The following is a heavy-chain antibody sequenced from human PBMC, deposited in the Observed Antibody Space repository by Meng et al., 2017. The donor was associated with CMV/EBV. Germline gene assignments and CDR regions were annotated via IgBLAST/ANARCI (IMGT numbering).Heavy chain of an antibody. CDR2: IKQDGSEK. Sequence: GGSLRLSCAASGFTFSSYWMSWVRQAPGKGLEWVANIKQDGSEKYYVDSVEGRFTISRDNAKNSLYLQMNSLRAEDTAVYYCARDCSSTTGGMDVWGQGTTVTVSS. J-gene: IGHJ6*02. V-gene: IGHV3-7*01. CDR3: ARDCSSTTGGMDV. CDR1: GFTFSSYW. D-gene: IGHD2-2*01.